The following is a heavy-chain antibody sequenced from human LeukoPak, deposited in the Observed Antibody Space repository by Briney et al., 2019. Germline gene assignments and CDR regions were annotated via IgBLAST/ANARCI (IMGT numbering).Heavy chain of an antibody. CDR3: AKDQIGREGATPFYDY. J-gene: IGHJ4*02. D-gene: IGHD1-26*01. CDR1: GFTFDDYA. CDR2: ISGSGGST. Sequence: GGSLRLSCAASGFTFDDYAMSWVRQAPGKGLEWVSAISGSGGSTYYADSVKGRFTISRDNSKNTLYLQMNSLRAEDTAVYYCAKDQIGREGATPFYDYWGQGTLVTVSS. V-gene: IGHV3-23*01.